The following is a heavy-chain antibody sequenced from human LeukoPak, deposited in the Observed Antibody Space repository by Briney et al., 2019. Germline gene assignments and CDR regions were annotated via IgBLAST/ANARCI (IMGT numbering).Heavy chain of an antibody. CDR1: GFTFSSYS. J-gene: IGHJ4*02. D-gene: IGHD3-16*02. CDR3: ARDLQMITFGGVIFC. V-gene: IGHV3-21*01. Sequence: GGSLRLSCAASGFTFSSYSMNWVRQAPGKGLEGVSSISSSSSYIYYADSVKGRFTISRDNAKNSLYLQMNSLRAEDTAVYYCARDLQMITFGGVIFCWGQGTLVTVSS. CDR2: ISSSSSYI.